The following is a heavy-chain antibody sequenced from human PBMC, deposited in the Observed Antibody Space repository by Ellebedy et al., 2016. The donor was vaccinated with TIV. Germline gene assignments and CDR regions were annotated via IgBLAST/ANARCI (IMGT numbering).Heavy chain of an antibody. CDR1: GFTFSSYA. CDR2: ISSSGVYT. D-gene: IGHD6-19*01. CDR3: ANGFEFGAWYDY. J-gene: IGHJ4*02. V-gene: IGHV3-23*01. Sequence: GESLKISCAASGFTFSSYAMSWVRQAPGRGLEWVSAISSSGVYTYYADSVKGRFTISRDNSKDTLYLQINSLRADDTAVYYCANGFEFGAWYDYWGQGTLVTVSS.